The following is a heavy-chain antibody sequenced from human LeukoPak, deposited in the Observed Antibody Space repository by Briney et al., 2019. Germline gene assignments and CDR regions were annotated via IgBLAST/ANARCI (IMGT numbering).Heavy chain of an antibody. CDR1: GFTVRNNY. CDR2: IYSGGST. Sequence: GGSRRLSWEASGFTVRNNYMSWVRQAPGKGLEWVSIIYSGGSTYYADSVKGRFTISRDNSKNTLHLQMKSLRADDTAVYYCGSSPYVWGIDHWGQGTPVTVSS. CDR3: GSSPYVWGIDH. V-gene: IGHV3-53*01. J-gene: IGHJ4*02. D-gene: IGHD3-16*01.